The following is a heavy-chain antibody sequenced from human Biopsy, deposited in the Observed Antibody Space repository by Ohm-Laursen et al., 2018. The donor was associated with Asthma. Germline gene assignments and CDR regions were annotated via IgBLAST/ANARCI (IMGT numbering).Heavy chain of an antibody. J-gene: IGHJ4*02. CDR2: ISGGGPST. V-gene: IGHV3-23*01. CDR3: AKESGTVGWHADYLEE. D-gene: IGHD6-19*01. CDR1: GFTFGDYW. Sequence: SLRLSCTAAGFTFGDYWMSWVRQAPGRGLEWVATISGGGPSTFYAASVKGRFTISSDTLKNTVFLHLSSLRAEDTAVYYCAKESGTVGWHADYLEEWGRGTLVTVSS.